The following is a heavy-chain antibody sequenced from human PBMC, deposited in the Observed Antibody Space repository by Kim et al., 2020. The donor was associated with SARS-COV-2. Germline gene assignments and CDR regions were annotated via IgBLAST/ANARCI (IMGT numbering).Heavy chain of an antibody. V-gene: IGHV3-23*01. J-gene: IGHJ4*02. Sequence: GGSLRLSCTTSVFTFTGHAMSWVRQAPGKGLEWVSSIDGRDGTTYYVDSGRGRITISRDDSKNTLYLQMRALRGDDTAVYYCMKGGWGWIWDHWGQGTLVTVSS. CDR3: MKGGWGWIWDH. CDR1: VFTFTGHA. CDR2: IDGRDGTT. D-gene: IGHD2-21*01.